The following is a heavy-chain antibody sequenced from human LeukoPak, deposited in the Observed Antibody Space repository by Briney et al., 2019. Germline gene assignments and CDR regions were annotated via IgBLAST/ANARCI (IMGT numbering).Heavy chain of an antibody. CDR2: INTYNGNT. J-gene: IGHJ4*02. CDR3: ARDLVSGNGYTSSCYY. D-gene: IGHD6-13*01. V-gene: IGHV1-18*01. Sequence: ASVKVSCKASGYIFTSDGITWVRQAPGQGLEWMGWINTYNGNTNYAQKVQGRVTMTTDTSTRTAYMELRSLRSDDTAIYHCARDLVSGNGYTSSCYYWGQGTQVTVSS. CDR1: GYIFTSDG.